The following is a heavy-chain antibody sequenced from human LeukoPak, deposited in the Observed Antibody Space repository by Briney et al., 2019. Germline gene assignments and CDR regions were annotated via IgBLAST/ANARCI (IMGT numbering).Heavy chain of an antibody. Sequence: GGSLRLSCAASGLTVSTTSMNWARQAPGKGLEWISYIRSRDGTVSYADSVKGRFTISTDTAKSSLFLQMNGLSADDTAVYYCVRDHAYAFDIWDQGTMVTVSS. CDR1: GLTVSTTS. J-gene: IGHJ3*02. CDR3: VRDHAYAFDI. CDR2: IRSRDGTV. V-gene: IGHV3-48*01.